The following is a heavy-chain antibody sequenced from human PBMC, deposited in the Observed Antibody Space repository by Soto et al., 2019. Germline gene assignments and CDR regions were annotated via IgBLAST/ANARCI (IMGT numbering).Heavy chain of an antibody. CDR1: GFTFDDYA. J-gene: IGHJ6*02. D-gene: IGHD3-10*01. V-gene: IGHV3-43D*03. Sequence: GGSLRLSCAASGFTFDDYAMHWVRQAPGKGLEWVSLISWDGGSTYYADSVKGLFTISRDNSKNSLYLQMNSLRAEDTDLYYCAKDMFGYGSGSYYYYYGMDVWGQGTTVTVSS. CDR3: AKDMFGYGSGSYYYYYGMDV. CDR2: ISWDGGST.